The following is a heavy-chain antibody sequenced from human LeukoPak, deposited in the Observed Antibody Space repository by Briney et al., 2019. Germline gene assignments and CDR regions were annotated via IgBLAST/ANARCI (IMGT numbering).Heavy chain of an antibody. CDR2: ISDTSTYI. V-gene: IGHV3-21*01. Sequence: KPGGSLRLSCAASGFIFSSYTMNWVRQAPGEGLEWVSSISDTSTYIYYADSVEGRFTISRDNAKNSLFLQMNSLRAEDTAVYYCTGAPPGRDGYSEYWGQGTVVTVST. CDR1: GFIFSSYT. J-gene: IGHJ4*02. CDR3: TGAPPGRDGYSEY. D-gene: IGHD5-24*01.